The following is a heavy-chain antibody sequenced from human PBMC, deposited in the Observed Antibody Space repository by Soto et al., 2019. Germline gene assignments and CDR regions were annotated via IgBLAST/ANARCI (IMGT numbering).Heavy chain of an antibody. Sequence: QVQLQQWGAGLLKPSETLSLTCAVYGGSFSGYYWSWIRQPPGKGLEWIGEINHSGSTNYNPSLKIRVTISVDTSKNQFSLKLSSVTAADTAVYYCARGPYSSLDYWGQGTLVTVSS. D-gene: IGHD5-18*01. CDR1: GGSFSGYY. CDR2: INHSGST. V-gene: IGHV4-34*01. J-gene: IGHJ4*02. CDR3: ARGPYSSLDY.